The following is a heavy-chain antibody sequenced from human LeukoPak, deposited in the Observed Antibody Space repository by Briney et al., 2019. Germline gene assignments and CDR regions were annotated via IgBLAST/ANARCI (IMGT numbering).Heavy chain of an antibody. CDR1: GFTFSRYS. CDR2: ISSNSNTI. D-gene: IGHD3/OR15-3a*01. CDR3: AKGQVWTGKDIDY. V-gene: IGHV3-48*01. Sequence: PGGSLRLFCADSGFTFSRYSMNWARQAPGKGLEWVSYISSNSNTIYYADSVKGRFTISRDNGKNSLYLQMNSLRAEDTAVYYCAKGQVWTGKDIDYWGQGTLVTVSS. J-gene: IGHJ4*02.